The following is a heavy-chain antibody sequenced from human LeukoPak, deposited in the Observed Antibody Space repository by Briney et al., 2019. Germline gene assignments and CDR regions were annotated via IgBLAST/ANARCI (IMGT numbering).Heavy chain of an antibody. D-gene: IGHD3-22*01. CDR3: AGTDSSGYYSRFGY. CDR1: GGSISSSSYY. CDR2: IYYSGST. J-gene: IGHJ4*02. Sequence: PSETLSLTCTVSGGSISSSSYYWGWIRQPPGKGLEWIGSIYYSGSTYYNPSLKSRVTISVDTSKNQFSLKLSSVTAADTAVYYCAGTDSSGYYSRFGYWGQGTLVTASS. V-gene: IGHV4-39*01.